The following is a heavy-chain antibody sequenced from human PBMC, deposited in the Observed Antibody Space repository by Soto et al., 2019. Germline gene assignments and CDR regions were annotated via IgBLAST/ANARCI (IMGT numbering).Heavy chain of an antibody. J-gene: IGHJ4*02. D-gene: IGHD1-1*01. V-gene: IGHV3-23*01. CDR2: ISGSGSTT. CDR3: AKGGYNYYFEY. Sequence: PGGSLRLSCAASEFTFSNYAMSWVRQAPGKGLEWVSAISGSGSTTNYADSVKGRFTISRDNSKNTMYLQMNSLRAEDTAVYYCAKGGYNYYFEYWGQGTLVTVSS. CDR1: EFTFSNYA.